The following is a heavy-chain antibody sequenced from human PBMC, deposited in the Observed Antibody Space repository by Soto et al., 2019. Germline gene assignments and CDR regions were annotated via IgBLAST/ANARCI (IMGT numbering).Heavy chain of an antibody. CDR2: VSGSGGTT. CDR1: GFTFGASA. J-gene: IGHJ2*01. Sequence: PGGSLRLSCAASGFTFGASAMSWVRQAPGKGLEWISSVSGSGGTTYYADSVKGRFTISRDNSKNTLYLHINSLTAGDTAVYYCAKEVLDWYFDLWGRGTLVTVSS. V-gene: IGHV3-23*01. CDR3: AKEVLDWYFDL.